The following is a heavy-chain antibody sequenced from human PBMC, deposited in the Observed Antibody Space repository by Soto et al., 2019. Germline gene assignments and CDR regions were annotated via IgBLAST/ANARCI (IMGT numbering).Heavy chain of an antibody. CDR2: ISSSSSYI. CDR1: GFTFSSYS. D-gene: IGHD6-6*01. V-gene: IGHV3-21*01. J-gene: IGHJ6*02. CDR3: ARGHSSSSGDYYYGMDV. Sequence: EVQLVESGGGLVKPGGSLRLSCAASGFTFSSYSMNWVRQAPGKGLEWVSSISSSSSYIYSADSVKGRFTISRDNAKNPLYLQMNSLRAEDTAVYYCARGHSSSSGDYYYGMDVWGQGTTVTVSS.